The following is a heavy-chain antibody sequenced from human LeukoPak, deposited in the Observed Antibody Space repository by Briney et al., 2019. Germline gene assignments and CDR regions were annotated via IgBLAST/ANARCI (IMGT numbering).Heavy chain of an antibody. CDR2: IYYSGST. Sequence: SETLSLTCTVSGGSISSSSYYWGWIRQPPGKGLEWIGSIYYSGSTYYNPSLKSRVTISVDTSKNQFSLKLSSVTAADTAVYYCARQMMLTGWFDPWGQGTLVTVSS. CDR1: GGSISSSSYY. D-gene: IGHD2-8*01. CDR3: ARQMMLTGWFDP. J-gene: IGHJ5*02. V-gene: IGHV4-39*01.